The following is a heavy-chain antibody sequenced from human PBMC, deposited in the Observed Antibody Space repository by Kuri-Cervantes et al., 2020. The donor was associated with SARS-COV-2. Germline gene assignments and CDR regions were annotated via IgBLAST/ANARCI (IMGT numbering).Heavy chain of an antibody. J-gene: IGHJ4*02. CDR1: GFTFSNYW. Sequence: GGSLRLSCAASGFTFSNYWMHWVRQGPGKGLVWVSRINSDGSSTSYADSAKGRFTISRDNAKNTLYLQMNSLRAEDTAVYYCARPLMAGPHYFDFWGQGTLVTVSS. CDR2: INSDGSST. V-gene: IGHV3-74*01. D-gene: IGHD6-19*01. CDR3: ARPLMAGPHYFDF.